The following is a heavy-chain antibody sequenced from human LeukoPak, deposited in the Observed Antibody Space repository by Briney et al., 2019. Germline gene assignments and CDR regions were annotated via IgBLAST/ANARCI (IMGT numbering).Heavy chain of an antibody. D-gene: IGHD6-19*01. CDR2: IWYDGSNK. V-gene: IGHV3-33*01. CDR3: ARERGSSGWSYYFDY. J-gene: IGHJ4*02. CDR1: GFTFSSYG. Sequence: GGSLRLSCAASGFTFSSYGMHWVRQAPGKGLEWVAVIWYDGSNKYYADSVKGRFTISRDNSKNTLYLQMNSLRAEDTAVYYCARERGSSGWSYYFDYWGQGTLVTVSS.